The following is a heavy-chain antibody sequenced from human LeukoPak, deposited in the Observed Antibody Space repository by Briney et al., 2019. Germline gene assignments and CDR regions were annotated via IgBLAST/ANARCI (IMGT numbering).Heavy chain of an antibody. Sequence: SETLSLTCTVSGGSISGSDYYWVWIRQPPGKGLEWIVSMYYGRNTYYNPSLNSRVTISVDTSKNHFSLNLGSMTAADTAVYYCARQPLGASPAFDIWGQGTMVTVSS. D-gene: IGHD3-10*01. CDR3: ARQPLGASPAFDI. CDR2: MYYGRNT. J-gene: IGHJ3*02. V-gene: IGHV4-39*01. CDR1: GGSISGSDYY.